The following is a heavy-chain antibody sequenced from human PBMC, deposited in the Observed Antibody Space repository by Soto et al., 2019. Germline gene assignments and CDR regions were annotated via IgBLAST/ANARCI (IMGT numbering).Heavy chain of an antibody. J-gene: IGHJ4*02. Sequence: PGGSLRLSCAASGFTVNSNYMSWVRQAPGMGLEWVSTIHSGGTTYYADSVKGRFTISRDDSKNTLYLQMNSLRAEDTAVYYCAKESGCLALWGQGTLVTVSS. CDR3: AKESGCLAL. V-gene: IGHV3-66*01. D-gene: IGHD3-16*01. CDR1: GFTVNSNY. CDR2: IHSGGTT.